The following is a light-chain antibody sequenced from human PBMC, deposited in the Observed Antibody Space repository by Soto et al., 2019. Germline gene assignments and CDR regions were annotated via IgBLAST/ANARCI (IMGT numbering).Light chain of an antibody. V-gene: IGKV3-15*01. Sequence: EIVLTQSPGTLSLSPGERATLSCRASQSVSSSYLAWYQQKPGQAPRLLIYGASTRAPGFPARFSGSGSGTDFTLTISSLQSEDFAVYYCQQFNNWPWTFGQGIKVDIK. CDR2: GAS. CDR1: QSVSSSY. J-gene: IGKJ1*01. CDR3: QQFNNWPWT.